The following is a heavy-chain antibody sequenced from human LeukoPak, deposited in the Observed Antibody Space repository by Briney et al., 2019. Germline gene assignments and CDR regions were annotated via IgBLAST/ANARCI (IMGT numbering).Heavy chain of an antibody. CDR3: ARHSGPKVQEYSGSLDAFDI. V-gene: IGHV4-39*01. Sequence: KASETLSLTCTVSGGSISSSSYYWGWIRQPPGKGLEWIGCIYYSGSTYYNPSLKSRVTISVDTSKNQFSLKLSSVTAADTAVYYCARHSGPKVQEYSGSLDAFDIWGQGTMVTVSS. CDR1: GGSISSSSYY. D-gene: IGHD1-26*01. J-gene: IGHJ3*02. CDR2: IYYSGST.